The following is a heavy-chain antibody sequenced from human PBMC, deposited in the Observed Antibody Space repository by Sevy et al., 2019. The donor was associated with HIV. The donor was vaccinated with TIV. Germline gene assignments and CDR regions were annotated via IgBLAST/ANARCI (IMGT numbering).Heavy chain of an antibody. CDR1: GFTFSRYS. CDR2: ISFDASNK. Sequence: GGSLRLSCAASGFTFSRYSMHWVRQAPGKGLEWVATISFDASNKHYADSVKGRFTISRDNFQNQLFLQMNSLRPEDTAVYYCALERLSSDVAEYFQNWGQGTLVTVSS. J-gene: IGHJ1*01. D-gene: IGHD1-1*01. V-gene: IGHV3-30*04. CDR3: ALERLSSDVAEYFQN.